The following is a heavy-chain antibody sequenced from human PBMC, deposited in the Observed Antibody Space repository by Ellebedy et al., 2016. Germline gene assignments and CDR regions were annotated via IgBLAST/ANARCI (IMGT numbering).Heavy chain of an antibody. V-gene: IGHV1-3*01. CDR1: GYTFNIYA. CDR2: INVGNGYT. D-gene: IGHD5-18*01. Sequence: ASVKVSCKAPGYTFNIYAIHWVRQAPGERLEWMGGINVGNGYTKLSQKFQGRVTVTRDTSASTANMELSSLRSEDTAVYYCARAGYSSGYSGYFDYWGQGTLVTVSS. CDR3: ARAGYSSGYSGYFDY. J-gene: IGHJ4*02.